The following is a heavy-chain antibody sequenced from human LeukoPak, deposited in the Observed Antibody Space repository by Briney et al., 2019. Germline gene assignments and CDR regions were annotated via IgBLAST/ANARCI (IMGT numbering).Heavy chain of an antibody. V-gene: IGHV3-15*01. CDR3: TTARSYYGMDV. Sequence: PGGSLRLSCAASGFIFSNAWMSWVRQAPGKGLEWVGRIQSKADGGTAGSAAPVKGRFTMSRDDSKNTLYLEMNNLKTDDSAVYYCTTARSYYGMDVWGQGTTVTVSS. CDR1: GFIFSNAW. CDR2: IQSKADGGTA. J-gene: IGHJ6*02.